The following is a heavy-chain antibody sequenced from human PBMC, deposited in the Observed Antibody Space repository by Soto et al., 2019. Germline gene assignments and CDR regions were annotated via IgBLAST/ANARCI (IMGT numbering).Heavy chain of an antibody. J-gene: IGHJ6*03. D-gene: IGHD3-3*01. CDR2: ISAYNGNT. CDR3: AKFHGDDFWTAYPSLLHYMDV. Sequence: ASVKVSCKASGYTFTSYGISWVRQAPGQGLEWMGWISAYNGNTNYAQKLQGRATMTTDTSTSTAYMELRSLRSDDTAVYYCAKFHGDDFWTAYPSLLHYMDVWGKGTTVTVSS. CDR1: GYTFTSYG. V-gene: IGHV1-18*01.